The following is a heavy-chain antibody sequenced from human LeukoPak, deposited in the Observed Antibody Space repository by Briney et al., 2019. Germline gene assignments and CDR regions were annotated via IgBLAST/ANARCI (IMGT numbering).Heavy chain of an antibody. CDR1: GFTFSNYV. V-gene: IGHV3-30-3*01. CDR3: VRSPTYYNMDV. Sequence: GSLRLSCAASGFTFSNYVIHWVRQAPGKGLEWLAVISYDGTNKYYADSVKGRFTISRDHSQSTVDLQMNTLRGADTAVYYCVRSPTYYNMDVWGKGTTVTVSS. CDR2: ISYDGTNK. J-gene: IGHJ6*03.